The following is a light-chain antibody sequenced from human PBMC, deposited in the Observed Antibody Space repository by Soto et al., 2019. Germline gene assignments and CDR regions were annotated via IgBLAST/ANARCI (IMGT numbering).Light chain of an antibody. CDR1: QGISSY. CDR2: AAS. J-gene: IGKJ4*01. V-gene: IGKV1-9*01. Sequence: DSQMTQSPAFLSASVRNRVTSTCRASQGISSYLAWYQQIPGNAPKLLIYAASTLQSGVPSRFSGRKSGTQFTLTIDSLQPEDFATYYCQQVKSHPRTFGGGTNVDI. CDR3: QQVKSHPRT.